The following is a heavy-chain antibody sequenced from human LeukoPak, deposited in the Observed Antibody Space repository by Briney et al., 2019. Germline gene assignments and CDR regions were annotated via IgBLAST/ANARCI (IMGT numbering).Heavy chain of an antibody. V-gene: IGHV4-34*01. CDR1: GGSFSGYY. D-gene: IGHD5-18*01. J-gene: IGHJ4*02. Sequence: PSETLSLTCAVYGGSFSGYYWSWIRQPPGKGLEWIGEINHSGSTNYNPSLKSRVTISVDTSKNQFSLKLSSVTAADTAVYYCARHPSHSYGFLDYWGQGTLVTVSS. CDR3: ARHPSHSYGFLDY. CDR2: INHSGST.